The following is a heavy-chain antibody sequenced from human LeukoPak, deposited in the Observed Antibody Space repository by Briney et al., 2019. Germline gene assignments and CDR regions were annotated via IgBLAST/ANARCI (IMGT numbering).Heavy chain of an antibody. CDR1: GGSISSYY. D-gene: IGHD3-16*01. CDR3: ARRGRRGYPLDAFDI. V-gene: IGHV4-59*01. Sequence: SETLSLTCTVSGGSISSYYWSWIRQPPGKGLEWIGYIYYSGSTNYNPSLKSRVTISVDTSKNQFSLKLSSVTAADTAVYYCARRGRRGYPLDAFDIWGQGTMVTVSS. J-gene: IGHJ3*02. CDR2: IYYSGST.